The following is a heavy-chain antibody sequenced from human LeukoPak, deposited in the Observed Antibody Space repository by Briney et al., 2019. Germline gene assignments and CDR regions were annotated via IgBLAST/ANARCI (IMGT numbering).Heavy chain of an antibody. CDR3: ARLDVAPRPDY. CDR2: INHSGST. Sequence: SETLSLTCTVYGGSFSGYYWSWIRQPPGKGLEWIGEINHSGSTNYNPSLKSRVTISVDTSKNQFSLKLSSVTAADTAVYYCARLDVAPRPDYWGQGTLVTASS. V-gene: IGHV4-34*01. CDR1: GGSFSGYY. D-gene: IGHD5-12*01. J-gene: IGHJ4*02.